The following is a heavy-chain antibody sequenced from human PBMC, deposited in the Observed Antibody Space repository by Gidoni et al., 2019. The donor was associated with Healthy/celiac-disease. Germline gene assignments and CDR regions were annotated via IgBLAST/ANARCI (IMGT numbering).Heavy chain of an antibody. CDR2: IIPTFGTA. V-gene: IGHV1-69*01. CDR1: GGTFSSYA. CDR3: ASNLGYCTNGVCSAFDY. Sequence: QVQLVQSGAEVTKPGSSVKFSCKASGGTFSSYAISWVRQAPGQGLEWMGGIIPTFGTANYAQKFQGRVTITADESTSTAYMELSSLRSEDTAVYYCASNLGYCTNGVCSAFDYWGQGTLVTVSS. J-gene: IGHJ4*02. D-gene: IGHD2-8*01.